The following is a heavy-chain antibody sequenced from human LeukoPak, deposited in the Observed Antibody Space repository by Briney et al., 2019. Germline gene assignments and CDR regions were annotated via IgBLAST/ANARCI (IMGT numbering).Heavy chain of an antibody. V-gene: IGHV1-18*01. D-gene: IGHD3-9*01. Sequence: ASVKVSCKASGYTFTSYGINWVRQAPGQGLEWVGWISAYNGNTNYAQKLQGRVTMTTDTSTSTAYMELRSLRSDDTAVYYCARGTYYAILTGFRTHHPFEYWGQGTLVTVSS. CDR2: ISAYNGNT. J-gene: IGHJ4*02. CDR1: GYTFTSYG. CDR3: ARGTYYAILTGFRTHHPFEY.